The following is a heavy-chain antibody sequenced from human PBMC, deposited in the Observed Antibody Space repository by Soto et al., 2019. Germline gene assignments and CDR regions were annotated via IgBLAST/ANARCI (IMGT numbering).Heavy chain of an antibody. CDR2: ISQSGNP. D-gene: IGHD6-6*01. J-gene: IGHJ4*02. CDR3: ARAPKVSGSSQTRPDF. Sequence: PSETRSLTCSIYSGSFSGYYWSWIRQPPGRGLEWIGEISQSGNPNYSPSLKSRVPISIDTSQERFSLNLASVCAADTTVYYIARAPKVSGSSQTRPDFWDKGSLVTISS. CDR1: SGSFSGYY. V-gene: IGHV4-34*01.